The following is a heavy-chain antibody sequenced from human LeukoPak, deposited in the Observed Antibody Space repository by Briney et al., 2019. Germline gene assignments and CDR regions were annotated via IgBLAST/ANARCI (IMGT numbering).Heavy chain of an antibody. V-gene: IGHV4-31*11. J-gene: IGHJ4*02. CDR2: IYYSGST. Sequence: PSETLSLTCAVSGGSISSGGYYWSWIRQHPGKGLEWIGYIYYSGSTYYNPSLKSRVTISVDTSKNQFSLKLSSVTAADTAVYYCARGRLGAQDYWGQGTLVTVSS. CDR1: GGSISSGGYY. CDR3: ARGRLGAQDY. D-gene: IGHD7-27*01.